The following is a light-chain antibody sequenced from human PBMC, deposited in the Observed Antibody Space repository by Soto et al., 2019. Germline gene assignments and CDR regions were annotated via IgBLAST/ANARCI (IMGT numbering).Light chain of an antibody. Sequence: QSVLTQPPSASGSPGQSVTISCTGTSSDVGGYNYVSWYQQHPGKAPKLMIYEVSQRPSGVPDRFSGSKSGNTASLTVSGLQAEDEADYYCKSYAGSNNVFGTGTRSPS. V-gene: IGLV2-8*01. J-gene: IGLJ1*01. CDR2: EVS. CDR1: SSDVGGYNY. CDR3: KSYAGSNNV.